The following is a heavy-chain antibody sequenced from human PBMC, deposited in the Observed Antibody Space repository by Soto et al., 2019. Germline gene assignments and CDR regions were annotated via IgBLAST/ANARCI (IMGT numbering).Heavy chain of an antibody. D-gene: IGHD3-22*01. CDR2: INPSTGST. Sequence: ASVKVSGKASGYSFTYYYIHWVRQAPGQGFEWMGVINPSTGSTTYAQKFQGRVTMTRDTSTSTVYMELGSLRSEDTAVSYCARSPYSSGSYYPIDYWGQGTLVTVSS. V-gene: IGHV1-46*01. CDR1: GYSFTYYY. CDR3: ARSPYSSGSYYPIDY. J-gene: IGHJ4*02.